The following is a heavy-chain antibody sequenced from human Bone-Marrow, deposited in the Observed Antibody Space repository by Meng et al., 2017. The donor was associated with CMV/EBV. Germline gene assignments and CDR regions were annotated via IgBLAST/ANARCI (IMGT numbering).Heavy chain of an antibody. CDR3: ARLGYYDFWSGYFSGMDV. V-gene: IGHV3-7*01. D-gene: IGHD3-3*01. Sequence: GESLKISCAASGFTFRSYWMSWVRQAPGKGLEWVANIKQDGSEKYYVDSVKGRFTISRDNAKNSLYLQMNSLRAEDTAVYYCARLGYYDFWSGYFSGMDVWGQGTTVTVSS. CDR1: GFTFRSYW. J-gene: IGHJ6*02. CDR2: IKQDGSEK.